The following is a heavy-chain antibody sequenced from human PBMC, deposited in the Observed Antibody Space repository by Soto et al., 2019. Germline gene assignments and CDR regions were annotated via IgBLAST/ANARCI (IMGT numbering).Heavy chain of an antibody. J-gene: IGHJ5*02. CDR2: MNPNSGNT. CDR1: GYTFTSYD. CDR3: ARGVKYGAYSRWFDP. D-gene: IGHD4-17*01. V-gene: IGHV1-8*01. Sequence: QVQLVQSGAEVKKPGASVKVSCKASGYTFTSYDINWVRQATGQGLEYLGWMNPNSGNTGYVQKFQGRVTMTWESSLXTAYMELSSLRSEDTAVYFCARGVKYGAYSRWFDPWGQGTLVTVSS.